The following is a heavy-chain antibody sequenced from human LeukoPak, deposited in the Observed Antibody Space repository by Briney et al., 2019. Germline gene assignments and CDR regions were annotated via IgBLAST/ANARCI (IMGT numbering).Heavy chain of an antibody. J-gene: IGHJ4*02. CDR1: VSTLRTHW. CDR3: TRETRGAVGSY. CDR2: LSQSGSDI. V-gene: IGHV3-7*05. D-gene: IGHD6-19*01. Sequence: GGSLRLSCAASVSTLRTHWMAWFRQSPGKGLEWVASLSQSGSDISYVDSVKGRFTISRDNAANSHYLQMNNMRVEDTAVYYCTRETRGAVGSYWGQGTLVTVSS.